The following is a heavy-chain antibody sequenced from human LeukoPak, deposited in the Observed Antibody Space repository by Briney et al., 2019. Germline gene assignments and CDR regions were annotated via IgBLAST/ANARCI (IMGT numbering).Heavy chain of an antibody. V-gene: IGHV4-59*01. J-gene: IGHJ4*02. D-gene: IGHD3-22*01. CDR2: IYYSGST. CDR3: ARAGVSSGYWSL. CDR1: GGSISSYY. Sequence: SETLSLTCTVSGGSISSYYWSWIRQPPGKGLEWIGYIYYSGSTNYHPSLKSRVTISVDTSKNQFSLKLSSVTAADTAGYYCARAGVSSGYWSLGGQGTLATVPS.